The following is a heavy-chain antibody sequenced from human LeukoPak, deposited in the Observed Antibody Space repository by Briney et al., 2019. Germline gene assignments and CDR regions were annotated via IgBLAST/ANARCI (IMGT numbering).Heavy chain of an antibody. Sequence: AGGSLRLSCAASGFTFSTYGMHWVRQAPGKGLEWVAFIRFDGNNKYYADSVKGRFTISRDNSKNTLYLQMTSLRAEDMAVYYCARGNYCSGGSCYDGAFDYWGQGTLVTVSS. CDR2: IRFDGNNK. CDR1: GFTFSTYG. J-gene: IGHJ4*02. CDR3: ARGNYCSGGSCYDGAFDY. D-gene: IGHD2-15*01. V-gene: IGHV3-30*02.